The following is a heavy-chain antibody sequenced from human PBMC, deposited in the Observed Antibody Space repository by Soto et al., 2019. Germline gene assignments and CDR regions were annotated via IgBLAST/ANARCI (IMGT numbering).Heavy chain of an antibody. CDR2: VYHSGTT. D-gene: IGHD3-16*02. CDR3: ASFSPGGRYRGFFDY. J-gene: IGHJ4*03. Sequence: SETLSLTCTVSGGSISTYYWTWIRQSPGKGPEWIGYVYHSGTTNYNPSLESRVTMSLDTSKNQFSLKLSAVTTADTAVYYCASFSPGGRYRGFFDYWCQATLVTV. CDR1: GGSISTYY. V-gene: IGHV4-59*01.